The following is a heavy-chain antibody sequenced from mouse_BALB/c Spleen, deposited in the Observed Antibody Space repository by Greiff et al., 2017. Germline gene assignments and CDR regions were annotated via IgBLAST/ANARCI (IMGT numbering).Heavy chain of an antibody. V-gene: IGHV1S56*01. CDR1: GYTFTSYY. Sequence: VQLQQSGPELVKPGASVKMSCKASGYTFTSYYIHWVKQRPGQGLEWIGWIYPGDGSTKYNEKFKGKTTLTADKSSTTAYMLLSSLTSEDSAIYFCARWGNRYAMDYWGQGTSVTVSS. CDR3: ARWGNRYAMDY. CDR2: IYPGDGST. D-gene: IGHD2-1*01. J-gene: IGHJ4*01.